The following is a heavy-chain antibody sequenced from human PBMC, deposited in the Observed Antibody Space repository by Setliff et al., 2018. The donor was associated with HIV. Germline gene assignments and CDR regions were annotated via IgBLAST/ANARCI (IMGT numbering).Heavy chain of an antibody. Sequence: PSETLSLTCTVSGVSISYYHWSWIRQPPGKGLEWIGYIYYSGSATYNPSLKSQASISVDTSTNEFSLKLSSVTAADTAVYYCARGGAFCGRDSCYYLDYWGQGTLVTVSS. CDR3: ARGGAFCGRDSCYYLDY. CDR2: IYYSGSA. V-gene: IGHV4-59*12. J-gene: IGHJ4*02. D-gene: IGHD2-21*02. CDR1: GVSISYYH.